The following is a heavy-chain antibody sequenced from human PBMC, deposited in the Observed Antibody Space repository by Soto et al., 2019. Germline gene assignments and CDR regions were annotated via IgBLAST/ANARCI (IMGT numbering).Heavy chain of an antibody. D-gene: IGHD2-2*01. V-gene: IGHV4-30-4*01. J-gene: IGHJ5*02. CDR1: GGSISSIDYF. Sequence: QVQLQESGPGLVKPSQTLSLTCSVSGGSISSIDYFWSWIRQPPGKGLEWIGFIYHTGTTYYNPSLRSRVTISIDTSKSQSSMKLNSVTAADTAVYYCARVMAAMQNWLDPWGQGTLVTVSP. CDR3: ARVMAAMQNWLDP. CDR2: IYHTGTT.